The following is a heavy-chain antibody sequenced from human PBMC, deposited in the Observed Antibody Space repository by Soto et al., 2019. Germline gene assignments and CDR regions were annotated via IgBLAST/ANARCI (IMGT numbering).Heavy chain of an antibody. CDR1: GGSISRSNW. Sequence: SEALCVRYAGSGGSISRSNWCGWVRQPPGKGLEWIGEIYHSGSTNYNPSLKSRVTISVDKSKNQFSLKLSSVTAADTAVYYCARPYRGSYPHYWGQGTLVTVS. D-gene: IGHD1-26*01. CDR3: ARPYRGSYPHY. CDR2: IYHSGST. V-gene: IGHV4-4*02. J-gene: IGHJ4*02.